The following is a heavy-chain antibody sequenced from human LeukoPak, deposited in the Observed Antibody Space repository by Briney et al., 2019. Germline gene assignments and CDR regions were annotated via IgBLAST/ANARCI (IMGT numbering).Heavy chain of an antibody. CDR2: ISYDGSNK. CDR1: GFTFSSYA. CDR3: ASIYGGNPTGC. V-gene: IGHV3-30*01. D-gene: IGHD4-23*01. Sequence: GGSLRLSCAASGFTFSSYAMHWVRQAPGKGLEWVAVISYDGSNKYYADSVKGRFTISRDNSKNTLYLQMNGLRAEDTAVYYWASIYGGNPTGCWGQGTLVTGYS. J-gene: IGHJ4*02.